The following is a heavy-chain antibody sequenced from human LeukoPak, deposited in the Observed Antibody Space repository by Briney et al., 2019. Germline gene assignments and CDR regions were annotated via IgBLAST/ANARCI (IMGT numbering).Heavy chain of an antibody. Sequence: ASVKVSCKASGYIFTSYGISWIRQAPGQGLEWMGWISAYNGNTNYAQKLQGRVTMTTDTSTSTAYMELRSLRSDDTAVYYCARDVKIVVVPAAIPFDYWGQGPLVTVSS. CDR2: ISAYNGNT. J-gene: IGHJ4*02. V-gene: IGHV1-18*01. D-gene: IGHD2-2*01. CDR1: GYIFTSYG. CDR3: ARDVKIVVVPAAIPFDY.